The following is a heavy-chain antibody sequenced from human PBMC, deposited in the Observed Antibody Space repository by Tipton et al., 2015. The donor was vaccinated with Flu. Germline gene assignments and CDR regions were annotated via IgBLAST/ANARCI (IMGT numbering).Heavy chain of an antibody. J-gene: IGHJ5*02. V-gene: IGHV4-59*07. CDR2: IYSSART. CDR1: GGSISSFY. D-gene: IGHD4-11*01. CDR3: AGYPESNYHWFGP. Sequence: TLSLTCTVSGGSISSFYWSWIRQPPGKGLEWIGYIYSSARTNYNSSLESRVTISVDTSKNQFSLNLSSVTAADTAVYYCAGYPESNYHWFGPWGQGALVTVSS.